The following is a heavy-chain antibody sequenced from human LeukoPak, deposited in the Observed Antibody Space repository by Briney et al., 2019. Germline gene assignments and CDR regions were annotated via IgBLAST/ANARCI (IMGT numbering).Heavy chain of an antibody. CDR3: ARVAVSGTDWFDP. CDR2: TYYRSKWHN. Sequence: SQTLSLTCAISGDSVSSNSAAWSWIRQSPSRGLEWLGRTYYRSKWHNDYAVSVKSRMTINPDTSKNQFSLQLNSVTPEDTAVYYCARVAVSGTDWFDPWGQGTLVTVSS. V-gene: IGHV6-1*01. J-gene: IGHJ5*02. D-gene: IGHD6-19*01. CDR1: GDSVSSNSAA.